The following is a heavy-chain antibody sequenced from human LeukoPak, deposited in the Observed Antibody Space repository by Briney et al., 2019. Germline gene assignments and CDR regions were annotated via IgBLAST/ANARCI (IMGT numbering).Heavy chain of an antibody. V-gene: IGHV3-23*01. J-gene: IGHJ6*03. CDR2: ISGSGGST. D-gene: IGHD3-3*01. Sequence: PGGSLRLSCAASGFTFSSYAMSWVRQAPGKGLEWVSAISGSGGSTYYADSVKGRFTISRDNSKNTLYLQMNSLRAEDTAVYYCAKKSAEWLLYYYYYMDVWGKGTTVTVSS. CDR3: AKKSAEWLLYYYYYMDV. CDR1: GFTFSSYA.